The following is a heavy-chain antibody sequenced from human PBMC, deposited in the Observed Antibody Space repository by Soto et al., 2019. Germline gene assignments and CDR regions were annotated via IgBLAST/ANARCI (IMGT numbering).Heavy chain of an antibody. V-gene: IGHV3-30-3*01. J-gene: IGHJ4*02. D-gene: IGHD5-12*01. Sequence: QVQLVESGGGVVQPGRSLRLSCAASGFTFSSYAMHWVRQAPGKGLEWVAVISYDGSNKYYADSVKGRFTISRDNSKNTLYLQMNSLRAEDTAVYYCARVAVEMATIHVFDYWGQGTLVTVSP. CDR3: ARVAVEMATIHVFDY. CDR2: ISYDGSNK. CDR1: GFTFSSYA.